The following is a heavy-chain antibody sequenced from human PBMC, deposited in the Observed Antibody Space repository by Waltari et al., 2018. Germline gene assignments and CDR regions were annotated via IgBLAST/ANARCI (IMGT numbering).Heavy chain of an antibody. CDR3: ARECPLAPAGPTYHYYGMDV. CDR2: MSTSGST. D-gene: IGHD6-13*01. V-gene: IGHV4-4*07. Sequence: QVQLQESGPGLVKPSETLSLSCTVSGDSISACYWGWIRQPAGKGLEWIGRMSTSGSTNYNPFLTSRVTMSLDTSKNQFSLRLSSVTATDTAVYYCARECPLAPAGPTYHYYGMDVWGQGTTVTVSS. J-gene: IGHJ6*01. CDR1: GDSISACY.